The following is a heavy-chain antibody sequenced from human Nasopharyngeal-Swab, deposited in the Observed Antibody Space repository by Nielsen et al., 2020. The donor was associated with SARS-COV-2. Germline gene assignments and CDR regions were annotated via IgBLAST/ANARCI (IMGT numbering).Heavy chain of an antibody. CDR2: IWYDGSNK. V-gene: IGHV3-33*01. Sequence: GGSLRLSCAASGFTFSSYGMHWVRQAPGKGLEWVAVIWYDGSNKYYAGSVKGRFTISRDNSKNTLYLQMNSLRAEDTAVYYCARGYGDYGMDVWGQGTTVTVSS. J-gene: IGHJ6*02. CDR1: GFTFSSYG. D-gene: IGHD4-17*01. CDR3: ARGYGDYGMDV.